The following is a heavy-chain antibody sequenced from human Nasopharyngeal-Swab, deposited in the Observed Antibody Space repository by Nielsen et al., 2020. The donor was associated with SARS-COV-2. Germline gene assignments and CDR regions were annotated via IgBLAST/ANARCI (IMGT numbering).Heavy chain of an antibody. J-gene: IGHJ4*02. V-gene: IGHV4-61*01. D-gene: IGHD6-13*01. Sequence: SETLSLTCTVSGGYVSSGSYYWSWIRQPPWKGLEWIGYIYYSGCTNYNPSLKSRVTISVDTSKNQFSLKLSSVTAADTAVYYCAREYSSSWYRGFDYWGQGTLVTVSS. CDR2: IYYSGCT. CDR1: GGYVSSGSYY. CDR3: AREYSSSWYRGFDY.